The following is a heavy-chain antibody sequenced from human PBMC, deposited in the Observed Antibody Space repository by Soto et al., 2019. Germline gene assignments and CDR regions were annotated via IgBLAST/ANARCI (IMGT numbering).Heavy chain of an antibody. CDR2: IYYSGST. Sequence: QVQLQESGPGLVKPSETLSLTCIVSGGSISGYYWRWIRQPPGKGLEWIGYIYYSGSTNYNPSLKSRVTMSVDTSKNQFSLKLSSVTAADTAVYYCARRYGGGFDYWGPGTLVTVSS. D-gene: IGHD3-10*01. CDR3: ARRYGGGFDY. J-gene: IGHJ4*02. V-gene: IGHV4-59*08. CDR1: GGSISGYY.